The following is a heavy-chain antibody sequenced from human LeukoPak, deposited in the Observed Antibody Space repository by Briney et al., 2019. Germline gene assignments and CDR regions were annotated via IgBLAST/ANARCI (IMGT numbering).Heavy chain of an antibody. V-gene: IGHV1-8*03. Sequence: GASVKVSCKASGYTFTTYDINWVRQAAGQGLEWMGWMNPTSGNTGYTQKFQGRVTFTRNPSISTAYMELSSLRSQDTAVYYCARGASRSFDYWGQGTPVTVSS. CDR2: MNPTSGNT. J-gene: IGHJ4*02. CDR3: ARGASRSFDY. CDR1: GYTFTTYD.